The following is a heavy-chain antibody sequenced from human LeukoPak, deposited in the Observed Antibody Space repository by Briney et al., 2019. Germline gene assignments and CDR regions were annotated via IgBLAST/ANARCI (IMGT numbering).Heavy chain of an antibody. CDR1: GGSFSSGGYS. J-gene: IGHJ4*02. CDR3: ARGGSLRCGGACYYFDY. D-gene: IGHD2-21*02. CDR2: IYHSGST. V-gene: IGHV4-30-2*01. Sequence: PSETLSLTCAVSGGSFSSGGYSWNWIRQPPGKGLEWIGYIYHSGSTYYNPSLKSRVTISVDRSKNQFSLKLSSVTAADTAVYYCARGGSLRCGGACYYFDYCGQGTLVTASS.